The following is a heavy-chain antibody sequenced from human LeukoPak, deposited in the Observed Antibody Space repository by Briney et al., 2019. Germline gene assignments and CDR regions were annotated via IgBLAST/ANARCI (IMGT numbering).Heavy chain of an antibody. J-gene: IGHJ4*02. CDR3: ARDWIAVAGFAY. V-gene: IGHV3-7*01. Sequence: PGGALRLSWAASGFTFSSDWMSWVRQAGGKGLEWVANIKQDGSEKYYVDSVNGRFTISSDNAKHSLYLQLNSLSAEDTAVYYCARDWIAVAGFAYWGQGTLVTVSS. CDR1: GFTFSSDW. D-gene: IGHD6-19*01. CDR2: IKQDGSEK.